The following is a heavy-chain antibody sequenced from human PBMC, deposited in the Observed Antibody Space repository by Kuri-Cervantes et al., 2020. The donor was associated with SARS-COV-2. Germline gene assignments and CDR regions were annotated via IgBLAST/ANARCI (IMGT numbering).Heavy chain of an antibody. V-gene: IGHV3-11*05. J-gene: IGHJ4*02. CDR2: LSGSSSYT. Sequence: LSLTCAASGFTFSDYYMSCIRQAPGKGLEWVSYLSGSSSYTNYADSVKGRFTISRDNAKNSLYLQMNSLRAEDTAVYYCARDLYYCDSSGYYDYWGQGTLVTVSS. CDR1: GFTFSDYY. D-gene: IGHD3-22*01. CDR3: ARDLYYCDSSGYYDY.